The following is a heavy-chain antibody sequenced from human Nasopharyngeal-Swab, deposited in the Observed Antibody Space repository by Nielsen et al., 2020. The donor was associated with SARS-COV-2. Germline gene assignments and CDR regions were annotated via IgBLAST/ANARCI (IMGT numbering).Heavy chain of an antibody. V-gene: IGHV1-18*01. J-gene: IGHJ6*02. CDR1: GYTFTSYG. CDR2: ISAYNGNT. D-gene: IGHD4-17*01. Sequence: ASVKVSCKASGYTFTSYGISWVRQAPGQGLEWMGWISAYNGNTNYAQKLQGRVTMTTDTSTGTAYMELRSLRSDDTAVYYCARLDEIDYGRSYYYYGMDVWGQGTTVTVSS. CDR3: ARLDEIDYGRSYYYYGMDV.